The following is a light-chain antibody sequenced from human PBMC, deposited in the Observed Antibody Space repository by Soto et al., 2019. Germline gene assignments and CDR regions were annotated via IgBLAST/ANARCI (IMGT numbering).Light chain of an antibody. Sequence: EIVLTQSPGTLSLSPGERATLSCRASQSVSSSYLAWYQQKPGQAPRLLIYGASGRATGIPDRFSGSGSGTDVTLTISRLEPEDFAVYYCHQYGSSPLFTFGPGTKVDIK. V-gene: IGKV3-20*01. CDR1: QSVSSSY. CDR2: GAS. CDR3: HQYGSSPLFT. J-gene: IGKJ3*01.